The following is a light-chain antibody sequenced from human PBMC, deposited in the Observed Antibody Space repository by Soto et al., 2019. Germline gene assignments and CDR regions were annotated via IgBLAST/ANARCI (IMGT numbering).Light chain of an antibody. Sequence: EIVLTQSPGTLSLSPGEIATLSCSASQSVSNNYLAWYQQKPGQAPRLLIYGASSRATGIPDRFSGSGSGTEFTLTISRLEPEDFAVYYCQHYGNSPGLFTFGPGTKWIS. J-gene: IGKJ3*01. CDR3: QHYGNSPGLFT. CDR1: QSVSNNY. CDR2: GAS. V-gene: IGKV3-20*01.